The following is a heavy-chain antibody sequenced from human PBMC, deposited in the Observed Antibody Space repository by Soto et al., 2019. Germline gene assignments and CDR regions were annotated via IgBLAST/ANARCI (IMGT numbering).Heavy chain of an antibody. V-gene: IGHV3-74*01. CDR1: AFTFSRYW. CDR2: ISTDGSNR. D-gene: IGHD3-3*01. Sequence: EVQLVESGGGLVQPGGSLRLSCAASAFTFSRYWMHWVRQVPGKGLVWVSGISTDGSNRRYADSVKGRFTISRDNAKNTLYLQMNSLRAEDTGVYYCATDFKDHVAWGQGTLVTVSS. CDR3: ATDFKDHVA. J-gene: IGHJ5*02.